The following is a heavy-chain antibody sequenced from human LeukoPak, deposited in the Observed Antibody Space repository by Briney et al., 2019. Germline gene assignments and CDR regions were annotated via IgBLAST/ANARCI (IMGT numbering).Heavy chain of an antibody. CDR1: GGSISSGSYY. CDR2: IYTSGST. J-gene: IGHJ6*03. V-gene: IGHV4-61*02. Sequence: SQTLSLTCTVSGGSISSGSYYWSWIRQPAGKGLEWIGRIYTSGSTNYNPSLKSRVTISVDTSKNQFSLKLTSVTAADTAVYYCARVGYYDSSGYRGYYYYYYMDVWGKGTTVTVSS. D-gene: IGHD3-22*01. CDR3: ARVGYYDSSGYRGYYYYYYMDV.